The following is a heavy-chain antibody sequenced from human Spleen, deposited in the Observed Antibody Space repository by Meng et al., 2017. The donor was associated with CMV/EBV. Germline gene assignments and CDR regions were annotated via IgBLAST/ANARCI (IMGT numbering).Heavy chain of an antibody. D-gene: IGHD6-13*01. CDR3: ATDSPRLAAAGWWYFDL. Sequence: YTLTELSMDWVRQGPGKGLEWMGGFDPEDGDTIYAQKFQGRVTMTEDTSTDTAYMELSSLRSEDTAVYYCATDSPRLAAAGWWYFDLWGRGTLVTVSS. J-gene: IGHJ2*01. CDR1: YTLTELS. V-gene: IGHV1-24*01. CDR2: FDPEDGDT.